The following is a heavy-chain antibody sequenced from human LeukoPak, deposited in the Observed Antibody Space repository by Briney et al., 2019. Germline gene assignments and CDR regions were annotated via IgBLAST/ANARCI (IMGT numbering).Heavy chain of an antibody. CDR1: GFTFDEYR. J-gene: IGHJ4*02. CDR3: ARVRAWELLDYFDL. CDR2: INWRGGGT. D-gene: IGHD1-26*01. V-gene: IGHV3-20*04. Sequence: GGSLRLSCAASGFTFDEYRITPIHHVQGQPLKRSFSINWRGGGTTYADSVKGRFTISRDKAKNSLFLQMDSLRAEDTALYFCARVRAWELLDYFDLWGQGTLVTVSS.